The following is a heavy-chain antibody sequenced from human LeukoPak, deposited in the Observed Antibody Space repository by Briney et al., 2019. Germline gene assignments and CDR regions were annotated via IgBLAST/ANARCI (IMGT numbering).Heavy chain of an antibody. CDR3: ARDGIPYCSSTSCYPYYFDY. D-gene: IGHD2-2*01. V-gene: IGHV3-7*01. CDR1: GFTFSNYW. J-gene: IGHJ4*02. CDR2: INQDGSQK. Sequence: GGSLRLFCAASGFTFSNYWMNWVHQAPGKGLEWVDNINQDGSQKYYVDSVKGRFTISRDNAKNSLYLQMNSLRAEDTAVYYCARDGIPYCSSTSCYPYYFDYWGQGTLVTVSS.